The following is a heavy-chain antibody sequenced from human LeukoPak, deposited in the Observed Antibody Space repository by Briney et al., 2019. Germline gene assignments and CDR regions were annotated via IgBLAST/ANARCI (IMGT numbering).Heavy chain of an antibody. CDR2: ISSSSSYT. V-gene: IGHV3-11*06. Sequence: GGSLRLSCAASGFTFSGYYMSWIRQAPGKGLEWVSYISSSSSYTNYADSVKGRFTISRDNAKNSLYLQMNSLRAEDTAVYYCARESGAVVPAAMHYYYGMDVWGKGTTVTVSS. CDR3: ARESGAVVPAAMHYYYGMDV. CDR1: GFTFSGYY. J-gene: IGHJ6*04. D-gene: IGHD2-2*01.